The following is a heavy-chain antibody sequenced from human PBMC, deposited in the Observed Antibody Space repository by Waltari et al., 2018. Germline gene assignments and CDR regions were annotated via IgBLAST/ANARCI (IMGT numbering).Heavy chain of an antibody. Sequence: QLQLQESGPGLVKPSETLSLTCTVSGGSISSSSYYWGWLRQPPGKGLEWIGSIYYSGSTYYNPSLKSRVTISVDTSKNQFSLKLSSVTAADTAVYYCARAWSYYYYMDVWGKGTTVTISS. V-gene: IGHV4-39*07. J-gene: IGHJ6*03. D-gene: IGHD1-1*01. CDR2: IYYSGST. CDR1: GGSISSSSYY. CDR3: ARAWSYYYYMDV.